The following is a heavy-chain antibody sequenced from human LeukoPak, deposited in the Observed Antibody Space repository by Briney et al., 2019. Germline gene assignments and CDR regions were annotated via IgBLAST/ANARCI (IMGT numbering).Heavy chain of an antibody. CDR3: AREIAARLYNWFDP. D-gene: IGHD6-6*01. CDR1: GYTFTSYG. J-gene: IGHJ5*02. CDR2: ISAYNGNT. V-gene: IGHV1-18*01. Sequence: ASVKVSCKASGYTFTSYGISWVRQAPGLGLEWMGWISAYNGNTNYAQKLQGRVTMTTDTSTSTAYMELRSLRSDDTAVYYCAREIAARLYNWFDPWGQGTLVTVSS.